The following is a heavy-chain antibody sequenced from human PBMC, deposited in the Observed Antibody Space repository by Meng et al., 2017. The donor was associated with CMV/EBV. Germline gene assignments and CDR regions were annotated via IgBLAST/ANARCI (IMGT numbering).Heavy chain of an antibody. Sequence: GSLRLSCAASGFTFSSYGMHWVRQAPGKGLEWVAFIRYDGSNKYYADSVKGRFTISRDNSKNTLYLQMNSLRAEDTAVYYCAKDPCGSCSRGYGMDVWGQGTTVTVSS. J-gene: IGHJ6*02. CDR2: IRYDGSNK. CDR3: AKDPCGSCSRGYGMDV. D-gene: IGHD2-15*01. CDR1: GFTFSSYG. V-gene: IGHV3-30*02.